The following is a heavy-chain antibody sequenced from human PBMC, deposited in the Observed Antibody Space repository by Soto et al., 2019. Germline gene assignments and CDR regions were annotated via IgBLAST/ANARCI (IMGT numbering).Heavy chain of an antibody. V-gene: IGHV3-30-3*01. CDR2: ISYDGSNK. J-gene: IGHJ5*02. Sequence: GGSLRLSCAASGFTFSSYAMHWVRQAPGKGLEWVAVISYDGSNKYYADSVKGRFTISRGNSKNTLYLQMNSLRAEDTAVYYCARDQITIFGVVINPPSSPWGQGTLVTV. CDR3: ARDQITIFGVVINPPSSP. D-gene: IGHD3-3*01. CDR1: GFTFSSYA.